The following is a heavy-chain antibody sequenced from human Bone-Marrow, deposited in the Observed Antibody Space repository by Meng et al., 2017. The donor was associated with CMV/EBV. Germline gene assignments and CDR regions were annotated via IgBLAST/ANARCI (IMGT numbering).Heavy chain of an antibody. CDR2: MSPSGYTT. CDR3: ARGGSDVSDSDRYIGLEV. V-gene: IGHV3-11*01. Sequence: GESLKISCVASGFTFSDYYMTWIRQAPGKGLEWISYMSPSGYTTSYADSMKGRLTISRDNAKNLLYLEMNSLGGDDAGVYYGARGGSDVSDSDRYIGLEVWGQGTTVTVSS. CDR1: GFTFSDYY. D-gene: IGHD3-10*01. J-gene: IGHJ6*02.